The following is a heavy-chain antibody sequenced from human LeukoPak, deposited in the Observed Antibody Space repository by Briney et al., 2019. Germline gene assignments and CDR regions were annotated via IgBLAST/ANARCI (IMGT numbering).Heavy chain of an antibody. Sequence: GGSLRLSCAASGFTFSSYWMSWVRQAPGKGLEWVANIKKDGSEKYYEDSLKGRFTISRDNAKNSLYLQMNSLRAEDTAVYYCVRDLYRIVVVPHYFDYWGQGTLVTVSS. D-gene: IGHD3-22*01. CDR3: VRDLYRIVVVPHYFDY. J-gene: IGHJ4*02. CDR1: GFTFSSYW. CDR2: IKKDGSEK. V-gene: IGHV3-7*01.